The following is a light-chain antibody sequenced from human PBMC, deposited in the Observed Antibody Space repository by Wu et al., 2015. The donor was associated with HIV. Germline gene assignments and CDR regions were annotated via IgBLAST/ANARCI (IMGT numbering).Light chain of an antibody. CDR2: DAS. J-gene: IGKJ1*01. V-gene: IGKV3-11*01. Sequence: EIVLTQSPVTLSLSPGERATLSCRASQSVSSHLAWYQQRPGQAPRLLIYDASKRATGIPARFSGSGSGTDFTLTISSLEPEDFAVYFCHQRTNWPPGGTFGQGTKVEIK. CDR1: QSVSSH. CDR3: HQRTNWPPGGT.